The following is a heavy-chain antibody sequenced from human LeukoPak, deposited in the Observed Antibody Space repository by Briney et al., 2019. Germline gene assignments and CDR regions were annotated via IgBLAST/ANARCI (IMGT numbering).Heavy chain of an antibody. V-gene: IGHV4-31*03. CDR3: ARSQPFTTYDY. Sequence: SETLSLTCTVSGGSISSGGYYWSWIRQHPGKGLEWIGYIYYSGSTYYNPSLKSRVTISVDTSKNQFSLKLSSETAADTAVYYCARSQPFTTYDYWGQGTLVTVSS. CDR1: GGSISSGGYY. J-gene: IGHJ4*02. D-gene: IGHD3-3*01. CDR2: IYYSGST.